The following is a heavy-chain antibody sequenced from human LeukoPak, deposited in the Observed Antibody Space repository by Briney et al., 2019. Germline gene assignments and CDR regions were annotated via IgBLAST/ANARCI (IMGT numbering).Heavy chain of an antibody. CDR2: IRYDGSNK. D-gene: IGHD3-3*01. V-gene: IGHV3-30*02. Sequence: PGGSLRLSCAASGFTFSSYGMHWVRQAPGKGLEWVALIRYDGSNKYYADSVKGRFTISRDKSKNTLYLQMNSLRAEDTAVYYCASRSPSRTYDFWSGYYLHDAFDIWGQGTMVTVSS. CDR3: ASRSPSRTYDFWSGYYLHDAFDI. J-gene: IGHJ3*02. CDR1: GFTFSSYG.